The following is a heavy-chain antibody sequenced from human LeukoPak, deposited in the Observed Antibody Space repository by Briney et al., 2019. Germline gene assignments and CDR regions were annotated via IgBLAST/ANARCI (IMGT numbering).Heavy chain of an antibody. Sequence: SETLSLTCTVSGGSISGGGNYWNWIRQHPGKGLEWIAYIYYSGNTYYNPSLKSRVTISVDTSKNQFSLELTSVTAADTAVYYCATGGRYSYEFDSWGQGTLVTVSS. CDR2: IYYSGNT. CDR1: GGSISGGGNY. J-gene: IGHJ4*02. D-gene: IGHD5-18*01. CDR3: ATGGRYSYEFDS. V-gene: IGHV4-31*03.